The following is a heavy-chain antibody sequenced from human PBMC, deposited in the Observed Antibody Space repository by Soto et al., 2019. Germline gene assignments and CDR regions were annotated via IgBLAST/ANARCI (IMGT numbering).Heavy chain of an antibody. CDR3: ARVFESIAARTFDY. CDR1: GYTFTTYD. CDR2: MNPNSGDT. Sequence: ASVKVSCKASGYTFTTYDINWVRQATGQGLEWMGWMNPNSGDTGYAQKFQGRVTMTRNTSISTAYMELSSLRSEDTAVYYFARVFESIAARTFDYWGQGTLVTVS. V-gene: IGHV1-8*01. D-gene: IGHD6-6*01. J-gene: IGHJ4*02.